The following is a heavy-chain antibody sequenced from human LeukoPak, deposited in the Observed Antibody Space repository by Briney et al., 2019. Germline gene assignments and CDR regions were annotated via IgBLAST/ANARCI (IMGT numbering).Heavy chain of an antibody. D-gene: IGHD1-26*01. CDR3: ARGGGGSLQFDY. J-gene: IGHJ4*02. V-gene: IGHV4-30-4*01. Sequence: SQTLSLTCTVSGGSISSGDYHGSWIRQPPGKGLEWIGYIYYSGSTYYNPSLKSRVTISVDTSKNQFSLKLSSVTAADTAVYHCARGGGGSLQFDYWGQGTLVTVSS. CDR2: IYYSGST. CDR1: GGSISSGDYH.